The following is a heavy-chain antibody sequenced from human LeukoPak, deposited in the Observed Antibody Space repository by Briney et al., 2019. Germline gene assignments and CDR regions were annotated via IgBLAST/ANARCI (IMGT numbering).Heavy chain of an antibody. D-gene: IGHD1-1*01. CDR2: ISSSSRYT. J-gene: IGHJ4*02. CDR3: ARDWNGDDYFDY. V-gene: IGHV3-11*05. Sequence: GGSLRLSCAASGFTVSSNYVSWVRQAPGKGLEWVSYISSSSRYTNYADSVKGRFTISRDNAKNSLYLQMNSLRAEDTAVYYCARDWNGDDYFDYWGQGTLVTVSS. CDR1: GFTVSSNY.